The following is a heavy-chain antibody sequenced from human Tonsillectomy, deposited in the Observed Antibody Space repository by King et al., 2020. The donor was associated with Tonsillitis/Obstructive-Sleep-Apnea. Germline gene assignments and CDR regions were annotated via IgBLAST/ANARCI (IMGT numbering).Heavy chain of an antibody. CDR2: ISSSSSTK. J-gene: IGHJ4*02. Sequence: VQLVESGGGLVQPGGSLRLSCAASGFTFSTYSMNWVRQAPGKGLEWVSYISSSSSTKYYADSVKGRFTISRDNAKNSMYLQMNSLRDEDTAVYYCAGPRRYSGYDWGSGFDYWGQGTLVTVSS. CDR3: AGPRRYSGYDWGSGFDY. V-gene: IGHV3-48*02. CDR1: GFTFSTYS. D-gene: IGHD5-12*01.